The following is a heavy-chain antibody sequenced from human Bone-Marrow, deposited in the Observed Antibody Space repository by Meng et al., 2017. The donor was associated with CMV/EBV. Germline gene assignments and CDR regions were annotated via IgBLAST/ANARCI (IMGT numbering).Heavy chain of an antibody. J-gene: IGHJ5*02. D-gene: IGHD2-2*02. CDR3: ARRVPAAIRSGVVWFDP. Sequence: ASVKVSCKASGYTFTSYDINWVRQATGQGLEWMGWMNPNSGNTGYAQKFQGRVTITRNTSISTAYMELSSLTSEDTAVYYCARRVPAAIRSGVVWFDPWGQGTLVTVSS. CDR2: MNPNSGNT. V-gene: IGHV1-8*03. CDR1: GYTFTSYD.